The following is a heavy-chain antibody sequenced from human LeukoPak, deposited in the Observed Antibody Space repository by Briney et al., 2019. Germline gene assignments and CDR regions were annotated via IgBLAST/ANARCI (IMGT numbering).Heavy chain of an antibody. Sequence: QTGGSLRLSCAASGFTFTNAWMSWVRQAPGKGLEWVANIKQDGSEKYYVDSVKGRFTISRDNAKNSLYLQMNSLRAEDTAVYYCAREPYDFWSGYYTESLRNFDYWGQGNPGHRLL. CDR1: GFTFTNAW. V-gene: IGHV3-7*01. CDR3: AREPYDFWSGYYTESLRNFDY. CDR2: IKQDGSEK. J-gene: IGHJ4*02. D-gene: IGHD3-3*01.